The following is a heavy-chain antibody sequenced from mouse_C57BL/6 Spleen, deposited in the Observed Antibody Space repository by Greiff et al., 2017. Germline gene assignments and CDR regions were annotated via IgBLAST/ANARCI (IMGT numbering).Heavy chain of an antibody. CDR2: IYPGSGST. CDR1: GYTFTSYW. V-gene: IGHV1-55*01. Sequence: QVQLQQSGAELVKPGASVKMSCKASGYTFTSYWITWVKQRPGQGLEWIGDIYPGSGSTNYNEKFKSKATLTVDTSSSTAYMQLSSLTSEDSAVYYCARPSYYGSSFSYWYFDVWGTGTTVTVSS. J-gene: IGHJ1*03. D-gene: IGHD1-1*01. CDR3: ARPSYYGSSFSYWYFDV.